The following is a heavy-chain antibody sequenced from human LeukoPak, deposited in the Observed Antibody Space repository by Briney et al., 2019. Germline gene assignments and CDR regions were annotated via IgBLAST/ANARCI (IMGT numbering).Heavy chain of an antibody. CDR1: GFTFSSSS. Sequence: GGSLRLSCAASGFTFSSSSMNWVRQAPGKGLEWVSSISSTSIYIFYADSVKGRFTISRDNAKNLLYLQMNSLRAEDTAVYYCARDKLSGYSSSWYFFHVVGWFDPWGQGTLVTVSS. D-gene: IGHD6-13*01. V-gene: IGHV3-21*01. CDR3: ARDKLSGYSSSWYFFHVVGWFDP. CDR2: ISSTSIYI. J-gene: IGHJ5*02.